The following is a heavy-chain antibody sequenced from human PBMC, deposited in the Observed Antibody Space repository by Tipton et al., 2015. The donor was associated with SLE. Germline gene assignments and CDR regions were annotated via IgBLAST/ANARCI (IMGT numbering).Heavy chain of an antibody. Sequence: TLSLTCAVYGGSFSGYYWSWIRQPPGKGLEWIGYIYYSGSTNYNPSLKSRVTISVDTSKNQFSLKLSSVTAADTAVYYCASWTPERTSGWSRFDYWGHGTLVTVSS. CDR3: ASWTPERTSGWSRFDY. V-gene: IGHV4-59*01. J-gene: IGHJ4*01. CDR2: IYYSGST. CDR1: GGSFSGYY. D-gene: IGHD6-19*01.